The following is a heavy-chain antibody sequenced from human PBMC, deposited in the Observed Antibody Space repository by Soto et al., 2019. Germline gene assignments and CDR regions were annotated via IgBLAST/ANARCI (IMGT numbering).Heavy chain of an antibody. V-gene: IGHV3-11*06. CDR3: ARDFSAYDAFDI. Sequence: GGSLRLSCEASGFTFGDSYMAWIRQAPGEGLEWISYISSSSTYIKYYADSVKGRFTISRDNSKNTLYLQMNSLRAEDTAVYYCARDFSAYDAFDIWGQGTMVTVSS. CDR2: ISSSSTYI. CDR1: GFTFGDSY. J-gene: IGHJ3*02.